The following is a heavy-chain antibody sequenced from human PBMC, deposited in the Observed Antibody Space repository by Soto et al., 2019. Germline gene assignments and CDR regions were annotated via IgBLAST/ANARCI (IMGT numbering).Heavy chain of an antibody. J-gene: IGHJ3*02. CDR1: GGTFNIYT. CDR3: ARINRSVVVSALGESDVFDM. D-gene: IGHD2-21*01. Sequence: SVKISCKSSGGTFNIYTIILLRHTPGQELELMGRIIATVGTANSAQKFQGRVTITADKSTSTGYMELSRLRSEETAVYYCARINRSVVVSALGESDVFDMWRQGTMV. CDR2: IIATVGTA. V-gene: IGHV1-69*08.